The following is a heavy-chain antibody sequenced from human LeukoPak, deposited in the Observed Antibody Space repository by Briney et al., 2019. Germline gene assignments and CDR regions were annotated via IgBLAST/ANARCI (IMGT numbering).Heavy chain of an antibody. Sequence: SETLSLTCAVSGGSISGRYWSWIRQPPGKGLEWIGYVYHTGTSGYHPSLKSRVAMSLDTSKNQVSLKLSSVTAADTAVYFCTRVVNGGHFDYWGQGTLVTVSS. J-gene: IGHJ4*02. CDR1: GGSISGRY. CDR3: TRVVNGGHFDY. V-gene: IGHV4-59*11. D-gene: IGHD2-8*01. CDR2: VYHTGTS.